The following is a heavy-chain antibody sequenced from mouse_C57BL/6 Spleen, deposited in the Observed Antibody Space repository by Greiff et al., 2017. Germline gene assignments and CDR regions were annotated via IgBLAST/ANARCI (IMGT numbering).Heavy chain of an antibody. V-gene: IGHV1-85*01. D-gene: IGHD1-1*01. CDR3: ARVTVVAKGWYFDV. J-gene: IGHJ1*03. CDR2: IYPRDGST. Sequence: QVQLQQSGPELVKPGASVKLSCKASGYTFTSYAITWVKQRPGQGLAWIGWIYPRDGSTKYNEKFKGKATLTVDTSSSTAYMELHSLTSEDSAVYFCARVTVVAKGWYFDVWGTGTTVTVSS. CDR1: GYTFTSYA.